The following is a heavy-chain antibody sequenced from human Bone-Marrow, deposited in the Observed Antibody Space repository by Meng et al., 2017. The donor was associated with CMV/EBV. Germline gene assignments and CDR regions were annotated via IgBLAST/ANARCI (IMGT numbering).Heavy chain of an antibody. CDR2: LSDNSVYI. CDR1: GFPFSGYT. D-gene: IGHD1-26*01. Sequence: GESLKISCVASGFPFSGYTMTWVRQAPGKGLEWVSSLSDNSVYIYYAGSVKGRFTISRDNAKNSLFLQMDSLRAEDTAVYYCARLTIVGVRGYDYWGQGTLVTVSS. CDR3: ARLTIVGVRGYDY. J-gene: IGHJ4*02. V-gene: IGHV3-21*01.